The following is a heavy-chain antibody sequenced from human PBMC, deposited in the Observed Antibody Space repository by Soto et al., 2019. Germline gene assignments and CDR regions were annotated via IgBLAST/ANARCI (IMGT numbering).Heavy chain of an antibody. CDR1: GFTFSSFP. J-gene: IGHJ4*02. Sequence: QVQLVESGGGVVQPGRSLRLSCAASGFTFSSFPMHWVRQAPGKGLEWVAVISYDGSNKYYADSVKGRFTISRDNSKNTLYLQMNSLRAEDTAVYYCARRGGGYSGTYLGYFDYWGQRTLVTVSS. CDR2: ISYDGSNK. V-gene: IGHV3-30-3*01. D-gene: IGHD1-26*01. CDR3: ARRGGGYSGTYLGYFDY.